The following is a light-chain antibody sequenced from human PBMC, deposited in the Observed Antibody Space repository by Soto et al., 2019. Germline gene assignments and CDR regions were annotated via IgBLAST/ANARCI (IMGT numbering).Light chain of an antibody. V-gene: IGLV1-40*01. J-gene: IGLJ3*02. Sequence: QSVLTQPPSVSGATGQRVTISCTGSSSNIGAGYDVHWYQQLPGTAPKLLIYGNSNRPSGVPDRFSGSKSGTSASLAITGLQAEDEADYYCQSYDSSLSGWVLGGGTKLTVL. CDR3: QSYDSSLSGWV. CDR2: GNS. CDR1: SSNIGAGYD.